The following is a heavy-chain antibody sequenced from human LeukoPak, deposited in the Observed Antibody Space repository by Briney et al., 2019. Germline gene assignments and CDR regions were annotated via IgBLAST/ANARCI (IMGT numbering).Heavy chain of an antibody. J-gene: IGHJ4*02. V-gene: IGHV1-8*01. D-gene: IGHD6-13*01. CDR2: MNPNSGNT. CDR1: GYTFTSYD. Sequence: ASVKVSCKASGYTFTSYDINWVRQATGQGLEWMGWMNPNSGNTGYAQKFQGRVTMTRNTSISTAYMELSSLRSEDTAEYYCAVSSSWYFSLDYWGQGTLVTVSS. CDR3: AVSSSWYFSLDY.